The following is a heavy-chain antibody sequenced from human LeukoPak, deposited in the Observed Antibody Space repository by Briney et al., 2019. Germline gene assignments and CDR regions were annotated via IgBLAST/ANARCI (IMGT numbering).Heavy chain of an antibody. D-gene: IGHD3-10*01. CDR3: AGVYGTGSYST. Sequence: SETLSPTCTVSGGSTSGDYWSWFRQPPGEGLEWIGRLRPSGSSGNTYYNPSLKSRVSMSVDTAKSQFFLKVNSVTAAVTAVYYCAGVYGTGSYSTWGQGTLVTVSS. J-gene: IGHJ4*02. CDR2: LRPSGSSGNT. CDR1: GGSTSGDY. V-gene: IGHV4-4*07.